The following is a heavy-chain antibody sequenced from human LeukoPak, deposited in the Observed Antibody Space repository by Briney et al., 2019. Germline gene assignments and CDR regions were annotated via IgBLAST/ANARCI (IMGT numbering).Heavy chain of an antibody. D-gene: IGHD4-23*01. V-gene: IGHV3-30-3*01. CDR2: ISYDGSNK. CDR3: ARLYGGNSGSAFDI. Sequence: PGGSLRLSCAASGFTFSSYAMHWVRQAPGKGLEWVAVISYDGSNKYYADSVKGRFTISRDNSKNTLYLQMNSLIPEDTTVYYCARLYGGNSGSAFDIWGQGTMVTVSS. CDR1: GFTFSSYA. J-gene: IGHJ3*02.